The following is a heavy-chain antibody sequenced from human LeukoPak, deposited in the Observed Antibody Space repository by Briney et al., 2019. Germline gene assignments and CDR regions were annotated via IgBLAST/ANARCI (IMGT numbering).Heavy chain of an antibody. Sequence: AGESLKISCKGSGYSFTSYWIGWVRQLPGKGLEWMGIIYPGDSETRYSPSFQGQVTVSADKSISTAYLQWSSLKASDTAMYYCARLPPGIAAAGNPFQYWGQGTLVTVSS. CDR3: ARLPPGIAAAGNPFQY. D-gene: IGHD6-13*01. V-gene: IGHV5-51*01. CDR1: GYSFTSYW. J-gene: IGHJ1*01. CDR2: IYPGDSET.